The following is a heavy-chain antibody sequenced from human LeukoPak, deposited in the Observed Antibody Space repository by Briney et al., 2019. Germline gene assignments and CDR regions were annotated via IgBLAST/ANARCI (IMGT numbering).Heavy chain of an antibody. CDR1: GYTFTSYG. Sequence: ASVKVSCKASGYTFTSYGINWVRQATGQGLEWMGWMNPNSGNTGYAQKFQGRVTMTRNTSISTAYMELSSLRSEDTAVYYCARVIHDYYDSSGYYYASDYWGQGTLVTVSS. CDR3: ARVIHDYYDSSGYYYASDY. V-gene: IGHV1-8*01. CDR2: MNPNSGNT. J-gene: IGHJ4*02. D-gene: IGHD3-22*01.